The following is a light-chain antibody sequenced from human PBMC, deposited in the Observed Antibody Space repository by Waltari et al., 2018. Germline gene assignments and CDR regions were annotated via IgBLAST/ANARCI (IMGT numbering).Light chain of an antibody. CDR2: GAS. V-gene: IGKV3-20*01. Sequence: EIVLTQSPGTLSLSPGERATLSCRASQSVSRALAWYQQKPGQAPRLLISGASNRATGIPDRFSGSGSGTDFSLTISRLEPEDFAVYYCQHYVRLPATFGQGTKVEIK. CDR1: QSVSRA. J-gene: IGKJ1*01. CDR3: QHYVRLPAT.